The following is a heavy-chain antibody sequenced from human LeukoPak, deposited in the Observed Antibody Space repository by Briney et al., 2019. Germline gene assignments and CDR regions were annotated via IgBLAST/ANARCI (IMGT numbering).Heavy chain of an antibody. J-gene: IGHJ5*02. CDR1: GFTFTTYW. D-gene: IGHD3-10*01. CDR2: IKQDVSEI. V-gene: IGHV3-7*01. CDR3: VKPYYFSSGSLT. Sequence: PGGSLRLSCDASGFTFTTYWMTWVRQAPGKGLEWVATIKQDVSEIQYIDSTKGRFIISRANAKTSLHLHINSLRAEDTAVYYCVKPYYFSSGSLTWGQETLVTVSS.